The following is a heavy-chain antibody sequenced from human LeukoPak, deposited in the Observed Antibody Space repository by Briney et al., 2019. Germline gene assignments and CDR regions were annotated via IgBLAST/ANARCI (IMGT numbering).Heavy chain of an antibody. Sequence: GGSLRLSCAASGFTFSSYAMSWVRQAPGKGLEWVSAISGSGGSTYYADSVKDRFTISRDNSKNTLYLQMNSLRAEDTAVYYCAKGDFWSGYSDYWGQGTLVTVSS. V-gene: IGHV3-23*01. CDR3: AKGDFWSGYSDY. CDR2: ISGSGGST. CDR1: GFTFSSYA. J-gene: IGHJ4*02. D-gene: IGHD3-3*01.